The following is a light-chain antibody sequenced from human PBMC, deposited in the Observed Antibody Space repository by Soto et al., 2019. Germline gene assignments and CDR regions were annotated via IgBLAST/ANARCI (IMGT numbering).Light chain of an antibody. CDR3: QSYDSSLSGGV. CDR2: GNN. V-gene: IGLV1-40*01. J-gene: IGLJ1*01. Sequence: QAVVTQPPSVSGAPGQRVTISCTGSGSNIGAGSDVHWYQQLPGTAPKVLVYGNNNRPSGVPDRFSGSKSATSASLAITGLQAEDEADYYCQSYDSSLSGGVFGTGTKLTVL. CDR1: GSNIGAGSD.